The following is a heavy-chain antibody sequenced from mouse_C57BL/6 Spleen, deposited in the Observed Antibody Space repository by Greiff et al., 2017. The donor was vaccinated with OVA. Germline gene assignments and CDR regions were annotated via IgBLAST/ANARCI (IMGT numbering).Heavy chain of an antibody. CDR2: INPNNGGT. CDR1: GYTFTDYY. CDR3: ARGDYDEVYLDY. J-gene: IGHJ2*01. V-gene: IGHV1-26*01. D-gene: IGHD2-4*01. Sequence: VQLQQSGPELVKPGASVKLSCKASGYTFTDYYMNWVKQSHGKSLEWIGDINPNNGGTSYNQKFKGKATLTVAKSSSTAYMDLRSLPSEDSAVYYGARGDYDEVYLDYWGQGTTLTVSS.